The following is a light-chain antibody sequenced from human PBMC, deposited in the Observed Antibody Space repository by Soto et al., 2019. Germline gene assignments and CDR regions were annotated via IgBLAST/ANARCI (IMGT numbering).Light chain of an antibody. J-gene: IGLJ1*01. CDR2: GNS. Sequence: QSALTQPPSVSGAPGQRVTISCTGSSSNIGANYDVHWYQHLPGRAPKLLIYGNSNRPSGVPDRFSGSKSGTSASLAISGLQAEDEADYYCQSYDSRLSGYVFGTGTKLTVL. CDR1: SSNIGANYD. V-gene: IGLV1-40*01. CDR3: QSYDSRLSGYV.